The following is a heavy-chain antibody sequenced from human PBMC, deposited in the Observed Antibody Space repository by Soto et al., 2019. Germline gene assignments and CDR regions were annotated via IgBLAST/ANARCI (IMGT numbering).Heavy chain of an antibody. V-gene: IGHV4-30-4*01. CDR1: GVSISSGDYY. Sequence: SETLSLTCTVSGVSISSGDYYWSWIRQPPGKGLEWIGYIYYSGSTYYNPSLKSRVTISVDTSKNQFSLKLSSVTAADTAVYYCARGGGYSYAPYYYGMDVWGQGTTVTVSS. CDR3: ARGGGYSYAPYYYGMDV. J-gene: IGHJ6*02. CDR2: IYYSGST. D-gene: IGHD5-18*01.